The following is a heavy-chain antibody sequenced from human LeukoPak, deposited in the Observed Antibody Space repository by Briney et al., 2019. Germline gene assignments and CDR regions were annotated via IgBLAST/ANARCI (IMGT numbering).Heavy chain of an antibody. CDR2: ISYDGSDK. J-gene: IGHJ5*02. Sequence: GGSLRLSCAASGFTFSSYGMHWVREAPGKGLEGVAVISYDGSDKYYAESVKGRFTISRDNSMNTLYLEMNNLRAEDTAVYYCARERERFLHLWGQGTLVTVSS. V-gene: IGHV3-30*04. CDR1: GFTFSSYG. D-gene: IGHD3-3*01. CDR3: ARERERFLHL.